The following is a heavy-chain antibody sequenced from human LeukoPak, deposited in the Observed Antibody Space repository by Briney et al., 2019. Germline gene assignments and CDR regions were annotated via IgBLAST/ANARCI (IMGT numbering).Heavy chain of an antibody. CDR1: GGTFSSYA. CDR3: AGGPDY. V-gene: IGHV1-69*06. J-gene: IGHJ4*02. D-gene: IGHD3-10*01. CDR2: IIPIFGTA. Sequence: GASVKVSCKASGGTFSSYAISWVRQAPGQGLEWMGGIIPIFGTANYAQKFQGRVTMTEDTSADTAYMELSSLRSEDTAVYYCAGGPDYWGQGTLVTVSS.